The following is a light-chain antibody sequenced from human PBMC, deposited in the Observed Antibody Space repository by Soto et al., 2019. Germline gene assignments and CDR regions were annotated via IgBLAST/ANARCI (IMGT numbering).Light chain of an antibody. Sequence: QSALTQPPSASGSPGQSVTISCTGTSSDVGGYNYVSWYQQYPGKAPKFMIYEVNKRPSGVPDRFSGSKSGNTASLTVSGLQAEDEADYYCSSYADTNTLLFGGGTKVTVL. CDR3: SSYADTNTLL. CDR1: SSDVGGYNY. V-gene: IGLV2-8*01. J-gene: IGLJ2*01. CDR2: EVN.